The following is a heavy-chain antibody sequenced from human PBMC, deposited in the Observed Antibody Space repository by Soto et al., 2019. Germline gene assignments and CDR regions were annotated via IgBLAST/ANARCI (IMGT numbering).Heavy chain of an antibody. V-gene: IGHV3-30*18. CDR3: AKGEYSKDYFDY. CDR2: ISYDGSNK. CDR1: GFTFSSYG. Sequence: PGGSLRLSCAASGFTFSSYGMHWVRQAPGKGLEWVAVISYDGSNKYYADSVKGRFTISRDNSKNTLYLQMNSPRAEDTAVYYCAKGEYSKDYFDYWGQGTLVTVSS. D-gene: IGHD5-12*01. J-gene: IGHJ4*02.